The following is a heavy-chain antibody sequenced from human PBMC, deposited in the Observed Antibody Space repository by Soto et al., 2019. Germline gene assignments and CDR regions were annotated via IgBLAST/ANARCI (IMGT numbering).Heavy chain of an antibody. CDR2: ISSNGGST. Sequence: PGGSLRLSCAASGFTFSSYAMHWVRQAPGKGLEYVSAISSNGGSTYYANSVKGRFTISRDNSKNTLYLQMGSLRAEDMAVYYCATIGYCSGGSCHEPWGQGTLVTVSS. V-gene: IGHV3-64*01. D-gene: IGHD2-15*01. CDR3: ATIGYCSGGSCHEP. CDR1: GFTFSSYA. J-gene: IGHJ5*02.